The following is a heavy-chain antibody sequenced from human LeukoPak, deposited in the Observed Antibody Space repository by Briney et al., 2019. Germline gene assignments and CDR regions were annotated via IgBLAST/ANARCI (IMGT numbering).Heavy chain of an antibody. CDR3: AREPPGY. J-gene: IGHJ4*02. CDR2: IYTNGGA. CDR1: GGSVTSGN. V-gene: IGHV4-61*02. Sequence: SQTLSLTRTASGGSVTSGNWNWIRQPAGKGLEWIGRIYTNGGASYNPSLKSRVTISIDASKNQFSLKLSSVTAADTAVYYCAREPPGYWGQGILVTVSS.